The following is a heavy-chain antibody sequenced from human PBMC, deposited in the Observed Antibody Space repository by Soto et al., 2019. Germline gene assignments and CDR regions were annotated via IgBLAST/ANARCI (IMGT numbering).Heavy chain of an antibody. V-gene: IGHV1-69*13. J-gene: IGHJ4*02. CDR1: GGTFSSYA. CDR2: IIPIFGTA. CDR3: ARDAASGRVFDY. Sequence: ASVKVSCKASGGTFSSYAISWVRQAPGQGLEWMGGIIPIFGTANYAQKFQGRVTITADESTSTAYMELSSLRSEDTAVYYCARDAASGRVFDYWGQGTLVTVSS. D-gene: IGHD1-26*01.